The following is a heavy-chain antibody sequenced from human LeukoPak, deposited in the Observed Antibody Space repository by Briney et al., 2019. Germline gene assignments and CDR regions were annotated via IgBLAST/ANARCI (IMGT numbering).Heavy chain of an antibody. CDR2: ISGRGGST. CDR1: GFTFSSYA. Sequence: GGSLRLSCAASGFTFSSYAMSWVRQAPGKGLEWVSAISGRGGSTYYADSVKGRFTISRDNSKNTLYLQMNSLRAEDTAVYYCAKIPAGSSIPWFDPWGQGTLVTVSS. CDR3: AKIPAGSSIPWFDP. V-gene: IGHV3-23*01. J-gene: IGHJ5*02. D-gene: IGHD6-6*01.